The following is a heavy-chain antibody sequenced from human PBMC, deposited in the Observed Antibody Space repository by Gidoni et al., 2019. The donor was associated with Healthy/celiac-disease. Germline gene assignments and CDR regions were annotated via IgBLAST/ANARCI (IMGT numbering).Heavy chain of an antibody. CDR3: ARPAIFGPFDY. Sequence: EVQLVESGGGLVKPGGSLRLSCAASRFTFSSYSMNWVRKAPGKGLEWVSPISSSSSYIYYADSVKGRFTISRDNAKNSLYLQMNSLRAEDTAVYYCARPAIFGPFDYWGQGTLVTVSS. J-gene: IGHJ4*02. CDR1: RFTFSSYS. D-gene: IGHD3-3*01. V-gene: IGHV3-21*01. CDR2: ISSSSSYI.